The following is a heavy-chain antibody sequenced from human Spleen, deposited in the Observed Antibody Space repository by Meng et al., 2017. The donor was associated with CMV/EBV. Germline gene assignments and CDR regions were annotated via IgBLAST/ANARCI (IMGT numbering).Heavy chain of an antibody. Sequence: SETLSLTCTVSGVSMNNYYWTWIRQPPGEGLELIAYIHYTGNTNYNPSLMSRASISVDTSKNQFSLTLTSVTAADTAIYFCARAVAGYCSGSSCKHYYYYAMDVWGQGTTVTVSS. J-gene: IGHJ6*02. D-gene: IGHD2-15*01. CDR1: GVSMNNYY. CDR3: ARAVAGYCSGSSCKHYYYYAMDV. V-gene: IGHV4-59*01. CDR2: IHYTGNT.